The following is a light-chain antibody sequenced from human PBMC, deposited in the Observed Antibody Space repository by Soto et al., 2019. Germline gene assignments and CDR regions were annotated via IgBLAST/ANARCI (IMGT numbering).Light chain of an antibody. V-gene: IGKV1-5*01. CDR3: QQYNRYTWT. CDR2: DAS. CDR1: QSVSDW. J-gene: IGKJ1*01. Sequence: DIQMTQSHSTLSASVGDRVTITCRASQSVSDWLAWYQQKPGKAPKLLIYDASSLESAVPSRFSGSGSGPEFTLTISSLQPDDFATSYCQQYNRYTWTFGQGTKVEIK.